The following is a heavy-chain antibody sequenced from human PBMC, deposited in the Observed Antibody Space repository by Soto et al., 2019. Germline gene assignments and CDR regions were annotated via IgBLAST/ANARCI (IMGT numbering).Heavy chain of an antibody. J-gene: IGHJ4*02. CDR2: ISSIYSTI. CDR1: GFTFSSYS. D-gene: IGHD4-17*01. Sequence: EVQLVESGGGLVQPGGSLRLSCAASGFTFSSYSMNWVRQAPGKGLEWVSYISSIYSTIYYADSVKGRFTISRDNAKNSLYLQMNSLRAEDTAVYYCARDLYGDYIFDYWGQVTLVTVSS. V-gene: IGHV3-48*01. CDR3: ARDLYGDYIFDY.